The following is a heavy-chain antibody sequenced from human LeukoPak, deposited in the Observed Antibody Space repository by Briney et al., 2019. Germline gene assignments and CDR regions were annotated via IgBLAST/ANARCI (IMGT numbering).Heavy chain of an antibody. D-gene: IGHD4-23*01. Sequence: ASVKVSCKASGYTFTGYYMHWVRQAPGQGLEWMGWINPNSGGTNYAQKLQGRVTMTRDTSISTAYMELSRLRSDDTAVYYCARGEEMTTVVTDYFDYWGQGTLVTVSS. CDR2: INPNSGGT. CDR3: ARGEEMTTVVTDYFDY. CDR1: GYTFTGYY. V-gene: IGHV1-2*02. J-gene: IGHJ4*02.